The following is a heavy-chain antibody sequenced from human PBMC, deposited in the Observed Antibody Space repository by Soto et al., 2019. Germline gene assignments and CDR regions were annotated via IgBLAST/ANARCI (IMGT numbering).Heavy chain of an antibody. CDR1: GGSFSGCY. CDR3: ARSFLLSFGELSRRAGYYYDVDV. Sequence: QVQLQQWGAGLLKPSETLSLTCAVYGGSFSGCYCSWIRQTPGKGRERMGEINDSGSTNNHPSLKRRVTTSVDTPQTQSSLKLSYVIAVDTAVYYCARSFLLSFGELSRRAGYYYDVDVWGKGTTVTVSS. CDR2: INDSGST. V-gene: IGHV4-34*01. D-gene: IGHD3-10*01. J-gene: IGHJ6*03.